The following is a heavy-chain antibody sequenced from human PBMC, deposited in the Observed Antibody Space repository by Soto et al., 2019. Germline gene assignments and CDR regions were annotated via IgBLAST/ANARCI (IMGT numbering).Heavy chain of an antibody. V-gene: IGHV4-59*01. Sequence: SETLSLTCTVSGGSISSYYWSWIRQPPGKGLEWIGYIYYSGSTNYNPSLKSRVTISVDTSKNQFSLKLSSVTAADTAVYYCARKVGWVATTEFDSWGQGTLVTVSS. D-gene: IGHD1-26*01. CDR1: GGSISSYY. J-gene: IGHJ4*02. CDR2: IYYSGST. CDR3: ARKVGWVATTEFDS.